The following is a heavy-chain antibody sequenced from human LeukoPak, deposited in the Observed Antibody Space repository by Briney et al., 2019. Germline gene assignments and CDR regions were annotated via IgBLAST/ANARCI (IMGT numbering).Heavy chain of an antibody. CDR3: ARFTLGIAARGFDY. V-gene: IGHV3-66*02. D-gene: IGHD6-6*01. Sequence: GGSLRLSCAASGFIVSSNYMSWVRQAPGKGLEWVSVIYSGGSTYYADSVKGRFTISRDNSKNTLYLQMNSLRAEDTAVYYCARFTLGIAARGFDYWGQGTLVTVSS. J-gene: IGHJ4*02. CDR1: GFIVSSNY. CDR2: IYSGGST.